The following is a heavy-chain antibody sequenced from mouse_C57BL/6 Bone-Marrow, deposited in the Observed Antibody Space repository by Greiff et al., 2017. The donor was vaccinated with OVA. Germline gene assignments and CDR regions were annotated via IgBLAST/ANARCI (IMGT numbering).Heavy chain of an antibody. D-gene: IGHD1-1*01. J-gene: IGHJ2*01. Sequence: QVQLQQSGAELARPGASVKLSCKASGYTFTSYGISWVKQRTGQGLEWIGEISPRSGNTYYNATFKGQATLTADKSSSTSYMELRSLTSADSAVYFCASSSDYWGQGTTLTVSS. CDR1: GYTFTSYG. V-gene: IGHV1-81*01. CDR3: ASSSDY. CDR2: ISPRSGNT.